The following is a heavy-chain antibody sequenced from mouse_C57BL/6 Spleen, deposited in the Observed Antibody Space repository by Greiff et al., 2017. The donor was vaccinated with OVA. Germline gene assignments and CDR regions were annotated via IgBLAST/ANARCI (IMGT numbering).Heavy chain of an antibody. CDR3: ASTTGAWFAY. D-gene: IGHD1-1*01. J-gene: IGHJ3*01. V-gene: IGHV1-80*01. CDR2: IYPGDGDT. Sequence: VKLMESGAELVKPGASVKISCKASGYAFSSYWMNWVKQRPGKGLEWIGQIYPGDGDTNYNGKFKGKATLTADKSSSTAYMQLSSLTSEDSAVYFCASTTGAWFAYWGQGTLVTVSA. CDR1: GYAFSSYW.